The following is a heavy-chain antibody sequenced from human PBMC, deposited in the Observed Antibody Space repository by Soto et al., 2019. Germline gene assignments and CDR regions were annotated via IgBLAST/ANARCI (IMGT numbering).Heavy chain of an antibody. Sequence: PGGSLRLSCAASGFTFSNAWMSWVRQAPGKGLEWVGRIKSKTDGGTTDYAAPVKGRFTISRDDSKNTLYLQMNSLKTEDTAVYYCTTDLLVTQRQYCSSTSCYTGSDYWGQGTLVTVSS. D-gene: IGHD2-2*02. CDR3: TTDLLVTQRQYCSSTSCYTGSDY. CDR2: IKSKTDGGTT. J-gene: IGHJ4*02. V-gene: IGHV3-15*01. CDR1: GFTFSNAW.